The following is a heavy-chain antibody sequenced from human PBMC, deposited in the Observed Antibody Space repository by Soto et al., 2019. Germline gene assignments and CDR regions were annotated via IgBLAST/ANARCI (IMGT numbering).Heavy chain of an antibody. Sequence: GGSLRLSCAASGFTFSSYAMSWVRQAPGKGLEWVSAISGSGGSTYYADSVKGRFTISRDNSKNTLYLQMNSLRAEDTAVYYCAKVYYYDSSGYYGGEFDYWGQGTLVTVSS. CDR1: GFTFSSYA. D-gene: IGHD3-22*01. CDR3: AKVYYYDSSGYYGGEFDY. CDR2: ISGSGGST. J-gene: IGHJ4*02. V-gene: IGHV3-23*01.